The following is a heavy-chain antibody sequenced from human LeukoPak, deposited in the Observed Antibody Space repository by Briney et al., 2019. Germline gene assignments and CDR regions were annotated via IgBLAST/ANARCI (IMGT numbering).Heavy chain of an antibody. D-gene: IGHD1-20*01. CDR2: INPNSGGT. CDR1: GYTFTGYY. V-gene: IGHV1-2*02. CDR3: ARVKYNWNPRAFFDY. Sequence: GASVKVSCKASGYTFTGYYMHWVRQAPGQGLEWMGWINPNSGGTNYAQKFQGRVTMTRDTSISTAYVELSRLRSDDTAVYYCARVKYNWNPRAFFDYWGQGTLVTVSS. J-gene: IGHJ4*02.